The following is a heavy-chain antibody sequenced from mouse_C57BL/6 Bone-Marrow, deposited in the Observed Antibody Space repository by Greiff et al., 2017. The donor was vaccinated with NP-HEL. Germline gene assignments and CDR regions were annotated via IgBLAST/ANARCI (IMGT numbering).Heavy chain of an antibody. CDR2: IRLKSDNYAT. Sequence: EVKLVESGGGLVQPGGSMKLSCVASGFTFSNYWMNWVRQSPEKGLEWVAQIRLKSDNYATHYAESVKGRFTISRDDSKSSVYLQMNNVRAEDTGIYYCTGGHITTVVNYWGKGTTLTVSS. J-gene: IGHJ2*01. CDR1: GFTFSNYW. D-gene: IGHD1-1*01. CDR3: TGGHITTVVNY. V-gene: IGHV6-3*01.